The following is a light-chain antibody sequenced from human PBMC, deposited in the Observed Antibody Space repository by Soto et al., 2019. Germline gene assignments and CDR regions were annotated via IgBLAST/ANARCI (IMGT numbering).Light chain of an antibody. CDR1: QSLLHSNGYNC. CDR2: LGS. V-gene: IGKV2-28*01. Sequence: DIVMIQSPLSLPVTPGEPASISCRSSQSLLHSNGYNCVDWYLQKPGQSPQLLIHLGSNRASGVPDRFSGSGSGTEFTLKINRVEAEDVGLYFCMQALQTPLTFGGGTKVEIK. J-gene: IGKJ4*01. CDR3: MQALQTPLT.